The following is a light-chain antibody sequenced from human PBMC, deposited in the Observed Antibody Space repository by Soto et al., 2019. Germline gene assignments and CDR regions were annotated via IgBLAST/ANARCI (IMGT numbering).Light chain of an antibody. CDR3: SSYTNSSPYVV. Sequence: QSALTQPASVSGSPGQWITISCAGTSSDVGYYNYVYWYQQLPGKAPKLMIYEDSNRPSGVSNRFSGSKSGNTASLAISGLQAEDEADYYCSSYTNSSPYVVFGGGTKLTVL. V-gene: IGLV2-14*01. J-gene: IGLJ2*01. CDR1: SSDVGYYNY. CDR2: EDS.